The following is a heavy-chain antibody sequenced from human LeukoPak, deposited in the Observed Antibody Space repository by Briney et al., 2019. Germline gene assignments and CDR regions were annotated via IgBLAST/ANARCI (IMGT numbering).Heavy chain of an antibody. V-gene: IGHV3-23*01. J-gene: IGHJ4*02. CDR1: GFAFSSQA. CDR3: AKDARGASGSYFFDY. Sequence: PGGSLRLSCAASGFAFSSQAMGWVRQAPGKGLERVSVISDSGSITYYADSVKGRLTISRDNSKNTLFLQMNSMRAEDTAVYYCAKDARGASGSYFFDYWGQGTLVTVSS. CDR2: ISDSGSIT. D-gene: IGHD6-19*01.